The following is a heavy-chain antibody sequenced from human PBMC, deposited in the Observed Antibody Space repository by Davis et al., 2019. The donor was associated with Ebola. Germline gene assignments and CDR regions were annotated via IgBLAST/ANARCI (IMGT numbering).Heavy chain of an antibody. Sequence: GESLKISCAASGFTFSSYSMNRVRQAPRKGLEWVSSISSSSSYIYYADSVKGRFTISRDNAKNSLYLQMNSLRAEDTAVYYCASGVDSSGRIFDYWGQGTLVTVSS. CDR3: ASGVDSSGRIFDY. CDR2: ISSSSSYI. J-gene: IGHJ4*02. D-gene: IGHD6-19*01. V-gene: IGHV3-21*01. CDR1: GFTFSSYS.